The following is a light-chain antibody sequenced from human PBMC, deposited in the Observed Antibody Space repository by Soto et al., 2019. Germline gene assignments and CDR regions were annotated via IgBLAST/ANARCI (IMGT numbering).Light chain of an antibody. CDR1: QTVSSNY. J-gene: IGKJ5*01. CDR3: QQYTGPPTT. CDR2: GAS. V-gene: IGKV3-20*01. Sequence: TQSPXPPSLSRGLXTTLPSIPSQTVSSNYLAWCQQRPGQAPRLLIYGASTRAAGIPDRFSGSGSGTDFTLTITRLEPEDSAVYFCQQYTGPPTTFGQGTRLEIK.